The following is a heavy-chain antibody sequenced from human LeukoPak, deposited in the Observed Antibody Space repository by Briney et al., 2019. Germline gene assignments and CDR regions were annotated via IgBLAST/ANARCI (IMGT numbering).Heavy chain of an antibody. J-gene: IGHJ1*01. V-gene: IGHV1-69*04. CDR2: IIPILGIA. CDR3: ARGRAVAGRLDFQH. Sequence: GASVKVSCKASGGTFSSYAISWVRQAPGQGLEWMGRIIPILGIANYAQKFQGRVTITADKSTSTAYMELSSLRSEDTAVYYCARGRAVAGRLDFQHWGQGTLVTVSS. CDR1: GGTFSSYA. D-gene: IGHD6-19*01.